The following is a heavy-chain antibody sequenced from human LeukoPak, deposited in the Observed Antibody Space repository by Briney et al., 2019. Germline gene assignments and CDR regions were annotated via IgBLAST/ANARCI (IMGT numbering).Heavy chain of an antibody. V-gene: IGHV3-7*01. CDR2: IKENGREK. CDR3: ARGGRPDY. J-gene: IGHJ4*02. Sequence: GGSLRLSCATSGFTFSSSWMSWVRQAPGKGLECVANIKENGREKYYVDSVKGRFTISRDNAKNSLYLQMSSLRAEDTAVYYCARGGRPDYWGQGTLVTVSS. D-gene: IGHD3-10*01. CDR1: GFTFSSSW.